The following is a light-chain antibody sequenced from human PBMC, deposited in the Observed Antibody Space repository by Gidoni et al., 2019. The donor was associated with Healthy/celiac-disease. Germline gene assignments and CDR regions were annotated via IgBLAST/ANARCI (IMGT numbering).Light chain of an antibody. CDR2: LNSDGSH. CDR3: QTWGTGIRV. Sequence: QLVLTQSPSASASLGASVKLTCTLSSGHSSYAIAWHQQQPEKGPRYLMKLNSDGSHSKGDGPPDRFSGSSSGAERYLTISSLQSEDEADYYCQTWGTGIRVFGGGTKLTVL. V-gene: IGLV4-69*01. J-gene: IGLJ3*02. CDR1: SGHSSYA.